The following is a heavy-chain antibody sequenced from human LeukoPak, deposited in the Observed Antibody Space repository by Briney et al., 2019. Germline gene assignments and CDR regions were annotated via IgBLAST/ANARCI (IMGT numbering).Heavy chain of an antibody. CDR1: GYSLSNVY. CDR3: ARQPGGTAAFDI. Sequence: SETLSLTCTVSGYSLSNVYWSWIRGPPGKGLEWIAYSHHSGETKYNPSLKSRITISVDTSKNQVSLNLNSVTAADTAVYYCARQPGGTAAFDICGQGTTVTVSA. D-gene: IGHD1-14*01. V-gene: IGHV4-59*08. J-gene: IGHJ3*02. CDR2: SHHSGET.